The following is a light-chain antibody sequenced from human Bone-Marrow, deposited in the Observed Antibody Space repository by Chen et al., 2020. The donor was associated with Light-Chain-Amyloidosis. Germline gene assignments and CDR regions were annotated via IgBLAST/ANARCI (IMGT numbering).Light chain of an antibody. CDR2: DDS. CDR1: NIGSKS. V-gene: IGLV3-21*03. J-gene: IGLJ1*01. CDR3: QVWDGSSEHRGV. Sequence: YVLTQPPSVSVAPGKTAWITCGGNNIGSKSVHWYQQKPGQAPGLVVFDDSDRPSGIPERFAGSNSGNTATLTISSVEAGDEADYYCQVWDGSSEHRGVFGTGTTVTVL.